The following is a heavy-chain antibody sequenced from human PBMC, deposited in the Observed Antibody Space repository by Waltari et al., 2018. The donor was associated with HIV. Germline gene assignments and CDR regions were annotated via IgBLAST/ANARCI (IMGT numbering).Heavy chain of an antibody. D-gene: IGHD6-25*01. J-gene: IGHJ4*02. V-gene: IGHV4-59*01. CDR3: ARSIWYSSGWGVLYYLDS. CDR2: IYNSGNT. CDR1: GGSMSNYY. Sequence: QVQLQESGPGLVRPSETLSLTCAVSGGSMSNYYWSWIRQPPGKGLEWIGYIYNSGNTNYNPSLKSRVTISVDTSNNQFSLRLSSVTAADTAVYYCARSIWYSSGWGVLYYLDSWGQGTLATVSS.